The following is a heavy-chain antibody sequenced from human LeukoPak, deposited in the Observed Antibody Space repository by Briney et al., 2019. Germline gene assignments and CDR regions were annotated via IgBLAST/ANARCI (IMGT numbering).Heavy chain of an antibody. J-gene: IGHJ4*02. D-gene: IGHD3-16*01. V-gene: IGHV4-34*01. Sequence: PSETLSLTCAVYGGSFSGYNWSWIRQPPGKGLEWIGEINHSGSTNYNPTLNSRVTIAVVTSKHQFSLKLSSVTAADTAVYDCARHSSLRYDYVWGSKQYYFDYWVQGTLATVSS. CDR1: GGSFSGYN. CDR3: ARHSSLRYDYVWGSKQYYFDY. CDR2: INHSGST.